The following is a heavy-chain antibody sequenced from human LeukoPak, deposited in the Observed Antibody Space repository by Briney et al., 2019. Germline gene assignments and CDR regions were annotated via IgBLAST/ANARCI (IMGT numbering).Heavy chain of an antibody. CDR3: ARLMDTAMVPWYFDL. CDR2: IYYTGT. CDR1: GGSVSDYY. J-gene: IGHJ2*01. V-gene: IGHV4-59*02. D-gene: IGHD5-18*01. Sequence: SETLSLTCTVSGGSVSDYYWSWIRQSPGKGLEWIGYIYYTGTSYNPSLKSRVTISADTSKNQFSLNLSSVTAADTAVYYCARLMDTAMVPWYFDLWGRGTLVTVSS.